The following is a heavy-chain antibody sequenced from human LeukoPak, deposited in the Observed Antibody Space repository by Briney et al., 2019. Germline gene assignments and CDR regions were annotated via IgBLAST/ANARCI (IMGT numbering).Heavy chain of an antibody. D-gene: IGHD2-8*01. V-gene: IGHV3-11*06. CDR2: ISTSSTYT. J-gene: IGHJ3*02. CDR1: GFTFTDYY. Sequence: GGSLRLSCAASGFTFTDYYMSWIRQAPGKGLEWVSYISTSSTYTNYADSVKGRFTISRDNAKNSLSLQMNSPRAEDTAVYYCARSLYPMRGDAFDIWGQGAMVTVSS. CDR3: ARSLYPMRGDAFDI.